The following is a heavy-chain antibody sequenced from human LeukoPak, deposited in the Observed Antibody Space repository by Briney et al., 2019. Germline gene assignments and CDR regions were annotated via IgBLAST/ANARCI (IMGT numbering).Heavy chain of an antibody. CDR1: GASISSSIHY. Sequence: SETLSLTCAVSGASISSSIHYWGWVRQPPGKGLEWIGSVYYSGGTYYNPSLESRLTISVDTSNNRFSLKLSSVTAADTAVYYCARGYSSSWYGSGAFDIWGHGTMVTVSS. J-gene: IGHJ3*02. CDR2: VYYSGGT. CDR3: ARGYSSSWYGSGAFDI. V-gene: IGHV4-39*02. D-gene: IGHD6-13*01.